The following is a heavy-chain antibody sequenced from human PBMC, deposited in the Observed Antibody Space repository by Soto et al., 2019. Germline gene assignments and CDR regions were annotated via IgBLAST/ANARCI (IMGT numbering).Heavy chain of an antibody. D-gene: IGHD6-13*01. Sequence: KPSETLSLTCAVSGYSISSGYYWGWIRQPPGKGLEWIGSIYHSGSTYYNPSLKSRVIISVDTSKNQLSLKLNSVTAADTAVYYCARALGVAAAGFDYWGQGTLVTVSS. CDR1: GYSISSGYY. CDR3: ARALGVAAAGFDY. V-gene: IGHV4-38-2*01. J-gene: IGHJ4*02. CDR2: IYHSGST.